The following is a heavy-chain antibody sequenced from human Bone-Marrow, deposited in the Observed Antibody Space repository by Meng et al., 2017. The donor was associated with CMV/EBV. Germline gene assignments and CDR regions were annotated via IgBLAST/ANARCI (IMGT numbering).Heavy chain of an antibody. J-gene: IGHJ6*01. CDR1: GGSFSGYY. D-gene: IGHD3-3*01. Sequence: SETLSLTCAVYGGSFSGYYWSWIRQPPGKGLEWIGEINHSGSTNYNPSLKSRVTISVDTSKNQFSLKLSSVTAADTAVYYCARGRRRFLEWLANYGMDVWGQGTTVTGSS. CDR3: ARGRRRFLEWLANYGMDV. CDR2: INHSGST. V-gene: IGHV4-34*01.